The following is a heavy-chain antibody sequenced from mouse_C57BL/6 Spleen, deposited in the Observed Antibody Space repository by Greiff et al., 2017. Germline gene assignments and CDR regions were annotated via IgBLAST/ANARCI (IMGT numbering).Heavy chain of an antibody. CDR1: GYTFTSYW. CDR2: IDPSDSYT. J-gene: IGHJ3*01. D-gene: IGHD1-1*01. V-gene: IGHV1-50*01. Sequence: VQLQQPGAELVKPGASVKLSCKASGYTFTSYWMQWVKQRPGQGLEWIGEIDPSDSYTNYNQKFKGKDTLTVDTSSSTAYMQLSSLTSWDSAVYYCAIYYGSSYGFAYWGQGTLVTVSA. CDR3: AIYYGSSYGFAY.